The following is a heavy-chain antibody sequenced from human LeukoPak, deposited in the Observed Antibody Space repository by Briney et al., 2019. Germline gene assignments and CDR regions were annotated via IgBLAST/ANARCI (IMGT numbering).Heavy chain of an antibody. D-gene: IGHD3-3*01. CDR2: INSDARNT. Sequence: PGGSLRLSCAASGFTFSSYWMHWVRQAPGKGLVWVSRINSDARNTNYADSVQGRFTISRDNAKNTLYLQMNSLRVEDTAVYYCASGIGVGDSFDIWGQGTMVTVSS. CDR1: GFTFSSYW. V-gene: IGHV3-74*01. CDR3: ASGIGVGDSFDI. J-gene: IGHJ3*02.